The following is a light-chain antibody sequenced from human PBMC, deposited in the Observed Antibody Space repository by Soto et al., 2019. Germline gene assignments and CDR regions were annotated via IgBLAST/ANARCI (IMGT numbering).Light chain of an antibody. CDR3: GTWDSSLRAVV. Sequence: QSVLTQPPSVSEAPGQKVTISGSGSSSNIGNKYVSWYQQLPGTAPKLLIYANNKRPSGIPDLFSGSKSGTSATLGITGLQTGDEVDYYCGTWDSSLRAVVFGGGTKLTVL. J-gene: IGLJ2*01. CDR2: ANN. V-gene: IGLV1-51*01. CDR1: SSNIGNKY.